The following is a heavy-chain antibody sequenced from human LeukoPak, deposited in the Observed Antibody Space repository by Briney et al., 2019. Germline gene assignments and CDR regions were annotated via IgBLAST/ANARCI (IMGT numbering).Heavy chain of an antibody. CDR2: INPNSCGT. D-gene: IGHD6-6*01. J-gene: IGHJ6*02. Sequence: ASVKVSCKASGYTFTGYYMHWVRQAPGQGLEWMGWINPNSCGTNYAQKLQGRVTMTTDTSTSTAYMELRSLRSDDTAVYYCARDPAARPPYYYYGMDVWGQGTTVTVSS. CDR1: GYTFTGYY. V-gene: IGHV1-2*02. CDR3: ARDPAARPPYYYYGMDV.